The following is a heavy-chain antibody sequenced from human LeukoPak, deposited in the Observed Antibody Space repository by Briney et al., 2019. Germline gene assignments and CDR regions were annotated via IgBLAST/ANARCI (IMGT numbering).Heavy chain of an antibody. J-gene: IGHJ6*02. CDR2: IYYSGST. D-gene: IGHD5-24*01. Sequence: SETLSLTCNVSGDSISSYYWSWIRQPPGKGLEWIGYIYYSGSTNYNPSLKSRVTISVDTSKNQFSLKLTSVTAADTALYYCARHRGGYYYYGLDVWGQGTTVTVSS. CDR1: GDSISSYY. V-gene: IGHV4-59*08. CDR3: ARHRGGYYYYGLDV.